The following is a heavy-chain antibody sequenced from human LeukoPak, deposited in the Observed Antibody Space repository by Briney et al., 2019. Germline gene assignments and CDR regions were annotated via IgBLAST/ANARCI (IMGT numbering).Heavy chain of an antibody. CDR3: ARDGILGSHDY. V-gene: IGHV3-74*01. J-gene: IGHJ4*02. CDR2: IDNAGSST. Sequence: GGSLRLSCAASGFTFSSYWMHWAPQPPGKGLVWVEGIDNAGSSTHYADSVKGRFTISRDNAKNTLFLQMKSLRADDTAVYYCARDGILGSHDYWGQGTLVTVSS. D-gene: IGHD3-3*02. CDR1: GFTFSSYW.